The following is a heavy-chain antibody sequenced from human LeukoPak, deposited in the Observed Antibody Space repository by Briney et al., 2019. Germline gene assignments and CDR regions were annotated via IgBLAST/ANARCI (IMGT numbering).Heavy chain of an antibody. J-gene: IGHJ3*02. V-gene: IGHV4-59*01. Sequence: SETLSLTCTVSGGSIADYYWSWVRQPQGKGLEWMGYIYYSGSTNYNPSLKSRVTISVDTSKNQFSLKLSSVTAADTAVYYCARESVLTPTRGTFDIWGQGTMVTVSS. CDR3: ARESVLTPTRGTFDI. D-gene: IGHD3-16*01. CDR2: IYYSGST. CDR1: GGSIADYY.